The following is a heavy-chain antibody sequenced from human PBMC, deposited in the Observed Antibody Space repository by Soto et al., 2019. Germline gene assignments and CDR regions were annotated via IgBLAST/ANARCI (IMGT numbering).Heavy chain of an antibody. J-gene: IGHJ4*02. V-gene: IGHV4-30-4*01. Sequence: PSETLSLTCTVSGGSISSGDYYWSWIRQPPGKGLEWIGYIYYSGSTYYADSVKGRFTISRDNAKNTLYLQMNSLRADDTAVYYCASGGIAAHWGQGTLVTVSS. CDR2: IYYSGST. CDR1: GGSISSGDYY. CDR3: ASGGIAAH. D-gene: IGHD6-13*01.